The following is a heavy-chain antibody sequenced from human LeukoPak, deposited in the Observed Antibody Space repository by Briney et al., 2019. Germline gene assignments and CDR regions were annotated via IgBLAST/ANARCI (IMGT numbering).Heavy chain of an antibody. CDR1: GYTFTGYY. V-gene: IGHV1-2*02. J-gene: IGHJ5*02. CDR2: INPNSGGT. CDR3: ARDQAGTTSVWFDP. D-gene: IGHD1-1*01. Sequence: ASVKVSCKASGYTFTGYYMHWVRQASGQGLEWMGWINPNSGGTNYAQKFQGRVTMTRDTSISTAYMELSRLRSDDTAVYYCARDQAGTTSVWFDPWGQGTLVTVSS.